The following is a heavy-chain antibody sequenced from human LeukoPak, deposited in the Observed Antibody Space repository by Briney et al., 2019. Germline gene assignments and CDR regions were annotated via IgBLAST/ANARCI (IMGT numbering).Heavy chain of an antibody. D-gene: IGHD6-19*01. CDR2: INPNSGGT. CDR1: GYTFTGYY. J-gene: IGHJ4*02. CDR3: AREAHELIAVAGTIDY. V-gene: IGHV1-2*02. Sequence: ASVKVSCKASGYTFTGYYMHWVRQAPGQRLEWMGWINPNSGGTNYAQKFQGRVTMTRDTSISTAYMELSRLRSDDTAVYYCAREAHELIAVAGTIDYWGQGTLVTVSS.